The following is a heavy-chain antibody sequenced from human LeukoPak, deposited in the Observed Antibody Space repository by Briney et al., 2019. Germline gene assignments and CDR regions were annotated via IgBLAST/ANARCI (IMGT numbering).Heavy chain of an antibody. CDR2: MNPNSGNT. CDR3: ARGSDYYDSSGYYC. V-gene: IGHV1-8*01. J-gene: IGHJ4*02. CDR1: GYTFTIYD. Sequence: GASVKVSCKASGYTFTIYDINWVRQATGQGLEWMGWMNPNSGNTGYAQKFQGRVTMTRNTSISTAYMELSSLRPEDTAVYYCARGSDYYDSSGYYCWGQGTLVTVSS. D-gene: IGHD3-22*01.